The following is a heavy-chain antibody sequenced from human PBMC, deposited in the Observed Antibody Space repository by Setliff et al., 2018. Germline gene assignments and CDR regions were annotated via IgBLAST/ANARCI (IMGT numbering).Heavy chain of an antibody. V-gene: IGHV4-34*01. Sequence: PSETLSLTCAVYGGSFSGYYWSWIRQPPGKGLEWIGEINHSGSTNYNPSLKSRVTISVDTSKNQFSLKLSSVTAADTAVYYCARVRWSQFRDAFDIWGQGTMVTVSS. CDR1: GGSFSGYY. CDR2: INHSGST. D-gene: IGHD2-21*01. J-gene: IGHJ3*02. CDR3: ARVRWSQFRDAFDI.